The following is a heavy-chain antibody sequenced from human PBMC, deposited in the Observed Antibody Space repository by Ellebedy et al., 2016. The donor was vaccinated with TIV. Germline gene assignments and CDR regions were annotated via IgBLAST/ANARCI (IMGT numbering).Heavy chain of an antibody. CDR2: IKQDGSEK. J-gene: IGHJ5*02. D-gene: IGHD3-22*01. CDR1: GFTFSSYW. CDR3: AKEGYYYDSTGTDWFDP. Sequence: GESLKISCAGSGFTFSSYWMIWVRQAPGKGLEWVANIKQDGSEKYYVDSVKGRFSISRDNSKNTLSLQINNLRPEDTAVYYCAKEGYYYDSTGTDWFDPWGQGTLVTVSS. V-gene: IGHV3-7*04.